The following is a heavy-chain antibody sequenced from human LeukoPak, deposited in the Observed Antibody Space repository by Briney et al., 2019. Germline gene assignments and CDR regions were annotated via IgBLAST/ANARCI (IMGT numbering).Heavy chain of an antibody. CDR3: AKDLHVRSSSTVTTGGVDS. J-gene: IGHJ4*02. V-gene: IGHV3-23*01. CDR2: ISNSAANA. D-gene: IGHD4-17*01. CDR1: GFTFSSYA. Sequence: GGSLRLSCVASGFTFSSYAMSWVRKTPGKGLEWVSVISNSAANAYYADSVKGRFTISRDNYKNTLYLQMNSLRVEDTAVYYCAKDLHVRSSSTVTTGGVDSWGQGTLVTVSS.